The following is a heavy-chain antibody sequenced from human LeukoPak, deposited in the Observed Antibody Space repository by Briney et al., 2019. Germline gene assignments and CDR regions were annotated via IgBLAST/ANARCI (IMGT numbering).Heavy chain of an antibody. V-gene: IGHV1-2*02. D-gene: IGHD3-16*02. CDR3: ARDNRGYDYVWGSYLDY. J-gene: IGHJ4*02. CDR2: INPNSGGT. Sequence: ASVTVSCKASGYTFTGYYMHWVRQAPGQGLEWMGWINPNSGGTNYAQKFQGRVTMTRDTSISTAYMELSRLRSDDTAVHYCARDNRGYDYVWGSYLDYWGQGTLVTVSS. CDR1: GYTFTGYY.